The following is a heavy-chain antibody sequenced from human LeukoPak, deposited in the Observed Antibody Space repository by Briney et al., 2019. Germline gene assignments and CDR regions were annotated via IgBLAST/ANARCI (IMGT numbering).Heavy chain of an antibody. D-gene: IGHD4-23*01. Sequence: GESLKISCKGSGYSFTSYCIGWVRQMPGKGLEWMGIIYPGDSDTRYSPSFQGQVTISADKSISTAYLQWSSLKASDTAMYYCARHSHGGNRDNWFDPWGQGTLVTVSS. V-gene: IGHV5-51*01. J-gene: IGHJ5*02. CDR1: GYSFTSYC. CDR3: ARHSHGGNRDNWFDP. CDR2: IYPGDSDT.